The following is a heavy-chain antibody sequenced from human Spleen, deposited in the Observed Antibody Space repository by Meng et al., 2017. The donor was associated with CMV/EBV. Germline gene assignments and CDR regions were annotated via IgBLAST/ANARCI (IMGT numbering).Heavy chain of an antibody. CDR2: IIPILHIA. J-gene: IGHJ1*01. D-gene: IGHD3-9*01. CDR1: RGTFNNYA. Sequence: SVKVSCKTPRGTFNNYAIGWVRQAPGQGLEWMGGIIPILHIANYAQKFQGRVTITADKSTSTAYMELSSLRSEDTAIYYCATITILGDGQYLQYWGQGTLVTVSS. CDR3: ATITILGDGQYLQY. V-gene: IGHV1-69*10.